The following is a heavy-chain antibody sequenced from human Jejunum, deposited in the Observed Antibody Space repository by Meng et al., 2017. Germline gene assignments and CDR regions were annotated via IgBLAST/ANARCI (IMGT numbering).Heavy chain of an antibody. J-gene: IGHJ1*01. D-gene: IGHD4-23*01. CDR3: ARVTAGNSEYFQN. Sequence: QGLPQESGPGLVKPHQTLSLTCTVSGGSMNSAGHYWSWIRQDPGKGLEWIGYIHYSGGTYYNPSLKSRVTISVDTSKNQFSLKLNSVSAADTAVYYCARVTAGNSEYFQNWGQGTLVTVSS. CDR1: GGSMNSAGHY. V-gene: IGHV4-31*03. CDR2: IHYSGGT.